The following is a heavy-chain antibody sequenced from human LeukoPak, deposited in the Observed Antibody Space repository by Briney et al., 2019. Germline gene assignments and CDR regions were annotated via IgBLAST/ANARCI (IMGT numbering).Heavy chain of an antibody. Sequence: SQTLSLTCAVSGGSISSGGYSWSWLRQPPGKGLEWIGYIYHSGSTYYNPSLKSRVTISVDRSKNQFSLKLSSVTAADTAVYYCARGYGAFDIWGQGTMVTVSS. J-gene: IGHJ3*02. V-gene: IGHV4-30-2*01. CDR2: IYHSGST. CDR3: ARGYGAFDI. CDR1: GGSISSGGYS. D-gene: IGHD1-14*01.